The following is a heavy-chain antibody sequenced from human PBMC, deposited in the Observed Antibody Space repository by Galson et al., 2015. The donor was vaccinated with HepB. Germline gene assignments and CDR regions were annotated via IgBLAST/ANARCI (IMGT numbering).Heavy chain of an antibody. Sequence: SLRLSCAASGFTFSSYGMHWVRQAPGKGLEWVAVIWYDGSNKYYADSVKGRFTISRDNSKSTLYLQMNSLRAEDTAVYYCARDRDYGSGMCHIWGQGTLVTVSS. D-gene: IGHD3-10*01. CDR3: ARDRDYGSGMCHI. CDR1: GFTFSSYG. J-gene: IGHJ4*02. CDR2: IWYDGSNK. V-gene: IGHV3-33*08.